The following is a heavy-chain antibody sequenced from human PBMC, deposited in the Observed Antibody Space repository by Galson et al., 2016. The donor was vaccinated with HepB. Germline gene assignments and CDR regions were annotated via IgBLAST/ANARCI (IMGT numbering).Heavy chain of an antibody. Sequence: SLRLSCAASGFTVSSNDMTWVRQAPGKGLEWVSLIYSGGDTYYADSVKGRFTISRDNSKSTLFLKMNSLRAEDTAVYYCATVGAGSSEFDYWGQGTLVTVSS. D-gene: IGHD3-16*01. CDR1: GFTVSSND. V-gene: IGHV3-53*01. CDR2: IYSGGDT. J-gene: IGHJ4*02. CDR3: ATVGAGSSEFDY.